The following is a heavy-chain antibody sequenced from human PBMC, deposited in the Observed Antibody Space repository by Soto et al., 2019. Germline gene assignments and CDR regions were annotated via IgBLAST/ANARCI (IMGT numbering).Heavy chain of an antibody. CDR3: ASGDGYFDY. CDR2: MFYSGST. J-gene: IGHJ4*02. Sequence: PSETLSLTCTVSGASISSGRSYWSWIRQHPGKGLEWIGYMFYSGSTYYHPSLKSRVNISADTSKNQFSLGLTSVTPADTAVYYCASGDGYFDYWGQGTLVTVSS. V-gene: IGHV4-31*03. CDR1: GASISSGRSY.